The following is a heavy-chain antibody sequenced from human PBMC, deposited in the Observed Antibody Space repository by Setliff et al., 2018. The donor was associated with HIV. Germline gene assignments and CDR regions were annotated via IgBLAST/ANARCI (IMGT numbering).Heavy chain of an antibody. D-gene: IGHD2-2*02. CDR3: TKGHYTTSG. J-gene: IGHJ4*02. CDR1: GFTLSSSW. CDR2: MNQDGSEK. Sequence: PGGSLSLSCAVSGFTLSSSWMNWVRQAPGKGLEWVANMNQDGSEKNYVDSVKGRFTISRDNAKNSLYLQMNSLRVEDTAVYYCTKGHYTTSGWGQGTLVTVSS. V-gene: IGHV3-7*01.